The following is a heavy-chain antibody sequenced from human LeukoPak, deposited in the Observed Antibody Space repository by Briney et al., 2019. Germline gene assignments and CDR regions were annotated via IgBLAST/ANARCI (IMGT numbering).Heavy chain of an antibody. CDR2: IYYSGST. CDR1: GGPISNYY. J-gene: IGHJ4*02. Sequence: SETLSLTCTVSGGPISNYYWSWIRQPPGKGLEWIWYIYYSGSTNYNPSLKSRVTISVDTSKNQFSLKLGSVTAADTAVYYCARAVGQWLVLYYFDYWGQGTLVTVSS. D-gene: IGHD6-19*01. V-gene: IGHV4-59*01. CDR3: ARAVGQWLVLYYFDY.